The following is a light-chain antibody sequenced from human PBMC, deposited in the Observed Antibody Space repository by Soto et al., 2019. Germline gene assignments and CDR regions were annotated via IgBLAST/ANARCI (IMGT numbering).Light chain of an antibody. CDR3: QKYGSSPVT. CDR2: GPS. CDR1: QSVSSNH. J-gene: IGKJ2*01. V-gene: IGKV3-20*01. Sequence: EIVLTQSPGTLSLSPGERATLSCRASQSVSSNHLAWYQQKPGQAPRLLIYGPSSRATGIPDRFSCSGSGTDFTLTISSLEPEDFAVYYCQKYGSSPVTFGPGTKLEIK.